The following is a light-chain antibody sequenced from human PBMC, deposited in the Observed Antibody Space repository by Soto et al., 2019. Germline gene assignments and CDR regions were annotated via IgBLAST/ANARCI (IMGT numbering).Light chain of an antibody. CDR3: EQYGSSPLT. V-gene: IGKV3-20*01. CDR1: QSVSSNY. J-gene: IGKJ4*01. Sequence: EIVLTQSPGTLSLSPGERATLSCRASQSVSSNYLAWYQQKPGQAPRLLIYGASIRATGIPDRFSGSGSGTDFTLTISGLEPEDFAVYSCEQYGSSPLTFGGGTKVEIK. CDR2: GAS.